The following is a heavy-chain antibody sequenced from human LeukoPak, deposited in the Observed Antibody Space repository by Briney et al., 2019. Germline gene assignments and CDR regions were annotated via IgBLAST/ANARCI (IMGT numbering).Heavy chain of an antibody. CDR1: VYTFTSYY. CDR3: ARDYYDSSGYCSAYNWFDP. V-gene: IGHV1-46*01. CDR2: INPSVVST. D-gene: IGHD3-22*01. J-gene: IGHJ5*02. Sequence: ASVNVSCKSSVYTFTSYYMHCVRQAPAHRLEWMGIINPSVVSTSYPQKFQRRVTMTMDMSTSTVYIELRSLRSEDTGVYYCARDYYDSSGYCSAYNWFDPWGQGTLVTVSS.